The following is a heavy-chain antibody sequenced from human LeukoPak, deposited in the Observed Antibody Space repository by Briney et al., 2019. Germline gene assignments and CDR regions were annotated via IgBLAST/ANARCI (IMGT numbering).Heavy chain of an antibody. CDR2: ISKDGGFK. D-gene: IGHD6-19*01. CDR1: GFTFSSYG. Sequence: GGSLRLSCAASGFTFSSYGMHWVRQAPGKGLEWVAVISKDGGFKYYADSVKGRFTISRDNSKNTFYLQMNSLIIEDTAVYYCTREEYSSFWSTAGAFDIWGQGTMVTVSS. CDR3: TREEYSSFWSTAGAFDI. V-gene: IGHV3-30*03. J-gene: IGHJ3*02.